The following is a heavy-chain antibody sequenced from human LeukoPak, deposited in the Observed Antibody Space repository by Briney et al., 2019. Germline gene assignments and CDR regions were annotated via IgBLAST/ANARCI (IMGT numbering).Heavy chain of an antibody. V-gene: IGHV3-33*01. J-gene: IGHJ4*02. CDR2: IWTDGSHQ. CDR1: GFTFSSFA. Sequence: GGSLRLSCAASGFTFSSFAMHWVRQAPGKGLEWVALIWTDGSHQYYADSVKGRFTISRDNSKNTLYLQMTSLRAEDTAVYHCARGVPAEYWGQGTLVTVSS. D-gene: IGHD4/OR15-4a*01. CDR3: ARGVPAEY.